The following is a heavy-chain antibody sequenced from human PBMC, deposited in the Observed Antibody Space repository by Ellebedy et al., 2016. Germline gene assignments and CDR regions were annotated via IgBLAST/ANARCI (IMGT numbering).Heavy chain of an antibody. CDR2: ISDDGTDE. V-gene: IGHV3-30*18. CDR1: GFLLSRYG. CDR3: AKVRSPDFYYSYDLDV. D-gene: IGHD5-18*01. J-gene: IGHJ6*02. Sequence: GGSLRLSXAASGFLLSRYGIHWVRQAPGKGLEWVASISDDGTDETYGDSVKGRFSISRDNSKNRVYLHMSSLRVEDTAVYSCAKVRSPDFYYSYDLDVWGQGTTVTVSS.